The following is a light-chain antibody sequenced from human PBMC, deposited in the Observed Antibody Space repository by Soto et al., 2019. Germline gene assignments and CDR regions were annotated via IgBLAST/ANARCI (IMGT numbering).Light chain of an antibody. Sequence: QSALTQPASVPGSPGESITISCTGTSSDVGGYNSVSWYQHHPGKAPKLLLYDVGDRPSGVSYRFSGSKSGNTVSLTISGPQAEVEADYFCSSFTSSMTIVFGSATKLTVL. CDR3: SSFTSSMTIV. CDR1: SSDVGGYNS. CDR2: DVG. J-gene: IGLJ1*01. V-gene: IGLV2-14*03.